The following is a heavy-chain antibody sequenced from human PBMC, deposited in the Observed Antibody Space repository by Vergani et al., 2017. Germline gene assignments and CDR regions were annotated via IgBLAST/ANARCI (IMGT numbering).Heavy chain of an antibody. V-gene: IGHV3-9*01. CDR1: GFTFDDYA. CDR3: AKDRDMGYDAFDI. Sequence: EVQLVESGGGLVQPGRSLRLSCAASGFTFDDYAMHWVRQAPGKGLEWVSGISWNSGSIGYADSVEGRFTIARDNAKNSLYLQMNSLRAEDTALYYCAKDRDMGYDAFDIWGQGTMVTVSS. CDR2: ISWNSGSI. J-gene: IGHJ3*02. D-gene: IGHD3-9*01.